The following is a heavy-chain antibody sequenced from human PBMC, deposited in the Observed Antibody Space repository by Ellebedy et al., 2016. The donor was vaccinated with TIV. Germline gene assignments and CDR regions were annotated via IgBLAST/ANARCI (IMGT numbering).Heavy chain of an antibody. Sequence: AASVKVSCKASGGTFSSYAISWVRQATGQGLEYLGWMKPGSGNTGYAQKFESRVTMTRNTSTSTAYMELSSLRSDDTAVYYCVVGLFHPWGQGTLVSVSS. J-gene: IGHJ5*02. CDR2: MKPGSGNT. CDR3: VVGLFHP. CDR1: GGTFSSYA. V-gene: IGHV1-8*02. D-gene: IGHD3/OR15-3a*01.